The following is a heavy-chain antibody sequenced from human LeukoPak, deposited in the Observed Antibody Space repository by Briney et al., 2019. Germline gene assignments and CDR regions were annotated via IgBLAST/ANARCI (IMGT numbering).Heavy chain of an antibody. V-gene: IGHV1-2*02. CDR2: INPNSGGT. D-gene: IGHD1-26*01. J-gene: IGHJ3*02. CDR3: ARDSGGGSYYSRPSAFDI. CDR1: GYTFTGYY. Sequence: ASVKVSCKASGYTFTGYYMHWVRQAPGQGLEWMGWINPNSGGTNYAQKLQGRVTTTTDTSTSTAYMELRSLRSEDTAVYYCARDSGGGSYYSRPSAFDIWGQGTMVTVSS.